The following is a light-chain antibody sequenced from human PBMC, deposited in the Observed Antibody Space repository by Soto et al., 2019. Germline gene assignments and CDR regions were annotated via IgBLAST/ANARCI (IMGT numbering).Light chain of an antibody. Sequence: DVVVTQSPLSLPVTLGQSASISCRSSQSLENSDGKTYLSWFKQRPGQSPRRLISEVSKRDSGVPDRIRGSGLGTDSTLHISSVEAEDVGVYYCMQGRHLAWTFGQGTRVEIK. CDR2: EVS. CDR1: QSLENSDGKTY. CDR3: MQGRHLAWT. J-gene: IGKJ1*01. V-gene: IGKV2-30*01.